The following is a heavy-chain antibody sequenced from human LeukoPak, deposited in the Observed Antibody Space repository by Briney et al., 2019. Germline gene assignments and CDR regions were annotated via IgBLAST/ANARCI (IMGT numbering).Heavy chain of an antibody. CDR2: IFPSGST. CDR1: GGSISSGSYY. D-gene: IGHD1-26*01. CDR3: ARSPVGAKFWFDP. V-gene: IGHV4-61*02. Sequence: SQTLSLTCTVSGGSISSGSYYWSWIRQPAGKGLEYIGLIFPSGSTNYNPSLKSRLTISVDTSKNQFSLKLTSVTAADTAVYYCARSPVGAKFWFDPWGQGTLVTVSS. J-gene: IGHJ5*02.